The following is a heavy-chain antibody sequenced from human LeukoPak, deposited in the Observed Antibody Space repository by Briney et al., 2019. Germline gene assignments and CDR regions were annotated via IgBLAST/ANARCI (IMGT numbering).Heavy chain of an antibody. V-gene: IGHV5-51*01. CDR2: IYPGDSDT. J-gene: IGHJ4*02. CDR1: GYSFTSYW. D-gene: IGHD3-10*01. Sequence: GESLKISCKGSGYSFTSYWIGWVRQMPGKGLEWMGIIYPGDSDTRYSPSFQGQVTISADKSISTAYLQWSSLKASDTAMYYCARLEPMYYYSSGSYYNAPWDYWGQGTLVTVSS. CDR3: ARLEPMYYYSSGSYYNAPWDY.